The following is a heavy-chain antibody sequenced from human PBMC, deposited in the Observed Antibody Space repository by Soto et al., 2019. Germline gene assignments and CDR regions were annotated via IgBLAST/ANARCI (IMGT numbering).Heavy chain of an antibody. CDR1: GLSFSGYA. CDR2: ISGSGGST. D-gene: IGHD6-13*01. CDR3: AKDESSIFDY. V-gene: IGHV3-23*01. Sequence: GGSVRHTCLGAGLSFSGYAISWVRQAPGKGLEWVSAISGSGGSTYYADSVKGRFTISRDNSKNTLYLQMNSLRAEDTAVYYCAKDESSIFDYWGQGTLVTVSS. J-gene: IGHJ4*02.